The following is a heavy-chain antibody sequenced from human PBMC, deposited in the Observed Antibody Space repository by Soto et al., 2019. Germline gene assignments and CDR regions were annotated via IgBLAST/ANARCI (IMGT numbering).Heavy chain of an antibody. CDR3: AKRPLTWYLGLDY. Sequence: EVQLLESGGGLVQPGGSLRLSCAASGFTFSNYAMTWVRQAPGKGLEWVSAINGDGGGNGGSTYYADSVQGRFTISRDNSRNTLYLHMNNLRVEDTAVYYCAKRPLTWYLGLDYWGQGALVTVSS. CDR1: GFTFSNYA. V-gene: IGHV3-23*01. J-gene: IGHJ4*02. CDR2: INGDGGGNGGST. D-gene: IGHD3-9*01.